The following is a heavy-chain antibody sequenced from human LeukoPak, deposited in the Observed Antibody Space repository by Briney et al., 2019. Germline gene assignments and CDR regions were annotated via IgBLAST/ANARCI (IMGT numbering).Heavy chain of an antibody. CDR1: GGSFSGYY. CDR3: ARGRRRYCSSTSCYLLTEFDP. Sequence: SETLSLTCAVYGGSFSGYYWSWIRQAPGKGLEWIGEINHSGSTNYNPSLKSRVTISVDTSKNQFSLKLSSVTAADTAVYYCARGRRRYCSSTSCYLLTEFDPWGQGTLVTVSS. V-gene: IGHV4-34*01. CDR2: INHSGST. J-gene: IGHJ5*02. D-gene: IGHD2-2*01.